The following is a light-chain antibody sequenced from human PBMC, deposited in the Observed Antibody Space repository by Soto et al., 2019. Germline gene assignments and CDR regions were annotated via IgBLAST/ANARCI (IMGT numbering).Light chain of an antibody. Sequence: DIQITQSPSSLSSSVGDRVTITCRSSQSISTYLNWYQQKPGKAPKLLMHAASSLDRGVPSRFSGSGSGTDFTPTISSLQPEDFATYYCQQSYRTPRTFGQGTKVDIK. CDR2: AAS. V-gene: IGKV1-39*01. CDR3: QQSYRTPRT. CDR1: QSISTY. J-gene: IGKJ1*01.